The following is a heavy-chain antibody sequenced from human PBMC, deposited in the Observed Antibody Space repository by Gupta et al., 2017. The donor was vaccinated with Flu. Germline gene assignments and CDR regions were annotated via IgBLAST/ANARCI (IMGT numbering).Heavy chain of an antibody. Sequence: QVQLVQSGAEVKKPGASVKVSCKASGYTFTGYYMHWVRQAPGQGLEWMGWINPNSGGTNYAQKFQGRVTMTRDTSISTAYMELSRLRSDDTAVYYCARESCSSTSCYTDYYYYGMDVWGQGTTVTVSS. D-gene: IGHD2-2*02. V-gene: IGHV1-2*02. CDR3: ARESCSSTSCYTDYYYYGMDV. CDR1: GYTFTGYY. J-gene: IGHJ6*02. CDR2: INPNSGGT.